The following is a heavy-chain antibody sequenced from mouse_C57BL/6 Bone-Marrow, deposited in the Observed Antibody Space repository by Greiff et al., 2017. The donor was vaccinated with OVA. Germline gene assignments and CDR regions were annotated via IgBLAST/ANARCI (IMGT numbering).Heavy chain of an antibody. D-gene: IGHD1-1*01. J-gene: IGHJ3*01. V-gene: IGHV1-76*01. CDR3: ARLYGSSPFAD. CDR1: GYTFTDYY. CDR2: IYPGSGNT. Sequence: QVHVKQSGAELAKPGASVKLSCKASGYTFTDYYINWVKQRPGQGLEWIERIYPGSGNTYYNEKFKGKATLTEEKSSSTAYMQLSSLTSEDSAVYVSARLYGSSPFADWGKGTRVTVAA.